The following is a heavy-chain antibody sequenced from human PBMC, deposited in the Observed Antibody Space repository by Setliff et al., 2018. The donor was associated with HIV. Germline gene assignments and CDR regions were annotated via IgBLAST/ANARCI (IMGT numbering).Heavy chain of an antibody. CDR2: MNGDGTT. CDR3: AKGVKWLDP. Sequence: GGSLRLSCAASGFTVNTNYMTWVRQAPGKGLEWVSVMNGDGTTYYADSVKGRFTISRDNSINILYFHMNSLIAEDTAVYYCAKGVKWLDPWGQGTLVTVSS. D-gene: IGHD3-16*01. CDR1: GFTVNTNY. J-gene: IGHJ5*02. V-gene: IGHV3-53*01.